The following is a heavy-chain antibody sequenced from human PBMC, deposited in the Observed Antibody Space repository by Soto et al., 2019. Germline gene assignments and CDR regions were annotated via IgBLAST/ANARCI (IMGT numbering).Heavy chain of an antibody. CDR2: IIPIFGTA. V-gene: IGHV1-69*13. CDR1: GGTFSSYA. J-gene: IGHJ6*02. D-gene: IGHD3-3*01. Sequence: GASVKVSCKASGGTFSSYAISWVRQAPGQGLEWMGGIIPIFGTANYAQKFQGRVTITADESTSTAYMELSSLRSEDTAVYYCARVGITIFGDYYYGMDVWGQGTTVTVSS. CDR3: ARVGITIFGDYYYGMDV.